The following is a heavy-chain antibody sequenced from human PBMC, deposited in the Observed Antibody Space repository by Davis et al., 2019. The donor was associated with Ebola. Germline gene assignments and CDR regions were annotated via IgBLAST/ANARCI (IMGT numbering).Heavy chain of an antibody. Sequence: MPSETLSLTCSVSGVSISSSAYYWGWIRQPPGKGLEWIGNIYYDGTTYSNPSLRSRATLSVDTSTNPFSLRLTSVTAADTAVYYCARLGQWLVPSYFDFWGQGTLVSVSS. CDR3: ARLGQWLVPSYFDF. CDR2: IYYDGTT. V-gene: IGHV4-39*02. D-gene: IGHD6-19*01. J-gene: IGHJ4*02. CDR1: GVSISSSAYY.